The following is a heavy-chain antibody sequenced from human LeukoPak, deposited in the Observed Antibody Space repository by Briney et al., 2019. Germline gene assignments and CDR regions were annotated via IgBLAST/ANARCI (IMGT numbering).Heavy chain of an antibody. CDR1: GFTFSSYG. D-gene: IGHD3-10*01. Sequence: GGSLRLSCAASGFTFSSYGMHWVRQAPGKGLEWVAVISYDGSNKYYADSVKGRFTISRDNSKNTLYLQMNSLRAEDTAVYYCAKARRGPGRRDYGSGDAFDIWGQGTMVTVSS. V-gene: IGHV3-30*18. J-gene: IGHJ3*02. CDR2: ISYDGSNK. CDR3: AKARRGPGRRDYGSGDAFDI.